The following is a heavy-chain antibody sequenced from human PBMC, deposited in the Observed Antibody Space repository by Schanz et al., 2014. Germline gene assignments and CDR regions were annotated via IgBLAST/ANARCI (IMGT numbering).Heavy chain of an antibody. J-gene: IGHJ4*02. CDR3: ELITLDRGVRNDY. D-gene: IGHD3-10*01. Sequence: QVQLQESGPGLVKPSETLSLTCTVSGDSVNSNYWNWIRQSPGRGLEWIGHFYNPGSTNYNPSLKSRVTMSVDTSKNQFSLILTSVTAADTAVYYCELITLDRGVRNDYWGQGTLVSVSS. CDR2: FYNPGST. CDR1: GDSVNSNY. V-gene: IGHV4-59*02.